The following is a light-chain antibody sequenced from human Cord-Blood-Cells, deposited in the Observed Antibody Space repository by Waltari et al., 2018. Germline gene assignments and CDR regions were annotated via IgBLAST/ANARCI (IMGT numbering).Light chain of an antibody. Sequence: EIVLTQSPATLPLSPGERATLSCRASQSVSSYLAWYQQKPGQAPRLLIYDASNRATGIPARFSGSGSGTDSTLTISSLEPEDFAVYYCQQRSNWPPTFGQGTKVEIK. V-gene: IGKV3-11*01. CDR2: DAS. CDR3: QQRSNWPPT. J-gene: IGKJ1*01. CDR1: QSVSSY.